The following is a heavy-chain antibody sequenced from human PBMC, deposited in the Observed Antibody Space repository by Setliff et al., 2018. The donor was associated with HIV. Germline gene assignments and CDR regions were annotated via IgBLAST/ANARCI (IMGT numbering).Heavy chain of an antibody. D-gene: IGHD1-20*01. CDR1: GDSITSHY. CDR3: ARLNNGAHYFHFDY. Sequence: SETLSLTCSVSGDSITSHYWSWIRQPSGKGLEWIGYIYFTGSTNYNPSLKSRVTISVDTSKNQFSLKLSSVTAADTAVYYCARLNNGAHYFHFDYWGQGTLVTVSS. J-gene: IGHJ4*02. CDR2: IYFTGST. V-gene: IGHV4-59*11.